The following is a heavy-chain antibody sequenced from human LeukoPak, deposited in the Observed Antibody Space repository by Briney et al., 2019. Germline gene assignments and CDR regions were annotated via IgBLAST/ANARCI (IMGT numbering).Heavy chain of an antibody. CDR3: ARAEPYYYGSGSYVY. Sequence: RGALRLSCVAPGFTFRSYEMNWVREAPGPGLEWVSYISSSGSIIYYADSVKGRFTISRDNANNSLYLQMNSLRAENTAVNYCARAEPYYYGSGSYVYWGQGTLVTVSS. D-gene: IGHD3-10*01. J-gene: IGHJ4*02. V-gene: IGHV3-48*03. CDR1: GFTFRSYE. CDR2: ISSSGSII.